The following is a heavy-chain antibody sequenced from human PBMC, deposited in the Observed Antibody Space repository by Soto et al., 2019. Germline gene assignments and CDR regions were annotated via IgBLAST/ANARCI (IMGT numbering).Heavy chain of an antibody. CDR2: IDHDGLT. Sequence: GGSLRLSCAASGFSLSNYAMSWVRQAPGKGLEWVSRIDHDGLTDYADSVRGRFTISRDNAENTLYLQMSSLRPEDTAVYYCVRDSHGDYWGQGTLVT. V-gene: IGHV3-74*01. CDR1: GFSLSNYA. J-gene: IGHJ4*02. CDR3: VRDSHGDY.